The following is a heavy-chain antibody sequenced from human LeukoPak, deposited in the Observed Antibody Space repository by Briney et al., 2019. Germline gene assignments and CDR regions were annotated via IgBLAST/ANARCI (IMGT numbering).Heavy chain of an antibody. J-gene: IGHJ4*02. V-gene: IGHV4-38-2*01. CDR1: GYSISSGYY. Sequence: SETLSLTCAVSGYSISSGYYWGWIRPPPGKGLEWIGSIYHSGSTYYNPSLKSRVTISVDTSKNQFSLKLSSVTAADTAVYYCARSISGWFGAYWGQGTLVTVSS. CDR2: IYHSGST. CDR3: ARSISGWFGAY. D-gene: IGHD6-19*01.